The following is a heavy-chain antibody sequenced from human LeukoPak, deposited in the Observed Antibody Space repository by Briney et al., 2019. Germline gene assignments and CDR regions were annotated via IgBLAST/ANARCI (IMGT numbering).Heavy chain of an antibody. Sequence: GGSLRLSCAASGFTFSSHWMHWVRQAPGKGLVWVSRINSDGSNRNYADSEKGRFIISRDNAKNTVYLQMNSLRVEDTAVYYCARSLGGAGSYDIWGQGTMVTVSS. CDR3: ARSLGGAGSYDI. J-gene: IGHJ3*02. CDR2: INSDGSNR. V-gene: IGHV3-74*01. D-gene: IGHD2-15*01. CDR1: GFTFSSHW.